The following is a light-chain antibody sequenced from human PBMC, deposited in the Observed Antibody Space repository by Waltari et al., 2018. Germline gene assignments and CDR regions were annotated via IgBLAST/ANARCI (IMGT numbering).Light chain of an antibody. CDR1: QSVSSF. CDR2: DAS. J-gene: IGKJ5*01. V-gene: IGKV3-11*01. Sequence: EIVLTQSPATLSLSPGERATLSCRASQSVSSFLAWYQHKPGQAPRLLIYDASNRATGIPARFSGSGSGTDFTLTISSLEPEDSAVYYCQLREAFGQGTRLEIK. CDR3: QLREA.